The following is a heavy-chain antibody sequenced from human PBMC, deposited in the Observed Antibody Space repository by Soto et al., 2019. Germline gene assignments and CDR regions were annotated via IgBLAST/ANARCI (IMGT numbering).Heavy chain of an antibody. V-gene: IGHV1-69*13. D-gene: IGHD6-19*01. CDR2: IIPIFGTA. Sequence: ASVKVSCKASGGTFSSYAISWVRQAPGQGLEWMGGIIPIFGTANYAQKFQGRVTITADESTSTAYMELSSLRSEDTAVYYCASSVIAVAGTSYFDYWGQGTLVTVSS. J-gene: IGHJ4*02. CDR3: ASSVIAVAGTSYFDY. CDR1: GGTFSSYA.